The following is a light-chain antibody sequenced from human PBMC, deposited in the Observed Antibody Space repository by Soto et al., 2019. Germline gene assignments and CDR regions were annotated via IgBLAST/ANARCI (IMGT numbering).Light chain of an antibody. CDR2: DAS. Sequence: DIQMTHAPSPLSPSVGDRVPTTCQASQNINNYLNWYQQKPGKAPNLLIYDASNLEIGVPSRFSGSGSGTHFTFTISSLQTEDIGTYYCQQYDILPITFGRGTRLEI. CDR1: QNINNY. CDR3: QQYDILPIT. V-gene: IGKV1-33*01. J-gene: IGKJ5*01.